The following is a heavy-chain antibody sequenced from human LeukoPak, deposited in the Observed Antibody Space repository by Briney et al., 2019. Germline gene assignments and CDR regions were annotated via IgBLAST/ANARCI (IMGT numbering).Heavy chain of an antibody. D-gene: IGHD3-22*01. J-gene: IGHJ3*02. CDR1: GGSISSYY. Sequence: SETLSLTCTVSGGSISSYYWSWIRQPPGKGLEWIGYIYNSGSTNYNPSLKSRVTISIDTSKNQFSLKLSSVTAADTAVYYCASGRYYSDNSGYGMINDAFDIWGQGIMVTVSS. CDR2: IYNSGST. V-gene: IGHV4-59*01. CDR3: ASGRYYSDNSGYGMINDAFDI.